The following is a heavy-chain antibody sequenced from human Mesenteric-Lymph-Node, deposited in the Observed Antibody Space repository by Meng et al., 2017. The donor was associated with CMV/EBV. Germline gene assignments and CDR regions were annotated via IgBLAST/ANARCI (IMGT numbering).Heavy chain of an antibody. V-gene: IGHV3-30*03. D-gene: IGHD2-21*01. CDR2: ISYPREEV. CDR3: ARDQFRWGSDAFDI. J-gene: IGHJ3*02. CDR1: GFNLSTYG. Sequence: GESLKISCAASGFNLSTYGMHWVRQAPGKGLEWVAVISYPREEVTYSDSVKGRFNVSRDDSENTLYLQMDTLRADDTGLYYCARDQFRWGSDAFDIWGQGTVVTVSS.